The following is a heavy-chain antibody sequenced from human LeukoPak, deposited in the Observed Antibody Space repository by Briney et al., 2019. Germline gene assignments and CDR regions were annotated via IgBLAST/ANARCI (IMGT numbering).Heavy chain of an antibody. V-gene: IGHV1-2*02. CDR2: INPNSGGT. J-gene: IGHJ6*03. CDR1: GYTFTGYY. CDR3: ARRWGPGYCSSTSCSSPYYYYYYMDV. Sequence: GASVKVSCKASGYTFTGYYMHWVRQAPGQGLEWMGWINPNSGGTNYAQKFQGRVTMTRDTSISTAYMELSRLRSDDTAVYYCARRWGPGYCSSTSCSSPYYYYYYMDVWGKGTTVTVSS. D-gene: IGHD2-2*03.